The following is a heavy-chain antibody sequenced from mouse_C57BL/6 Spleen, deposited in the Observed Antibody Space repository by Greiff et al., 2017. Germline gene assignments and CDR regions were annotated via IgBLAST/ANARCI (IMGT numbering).Heavy chain of an antibody. Sequence: EVQLQESGGGLVKPGGSLKLSCAASGFTFSSYAMSWVRQTPEKRLEWVATISDGGSYTYYPDNVKGRFTISRDNAKNNLYLQMSHLKSEDTAMYYCARDRYDGFYFDYWGQGTTLTVSS. J-gene: IGHJ2*01. CDR1: GFTFSSYA. CDR2: ISDGGSYT. D-gene: IGHD2-3*01. V-gene: IGHV5-4*01. CDR3: ARDRYDGFYFDY.